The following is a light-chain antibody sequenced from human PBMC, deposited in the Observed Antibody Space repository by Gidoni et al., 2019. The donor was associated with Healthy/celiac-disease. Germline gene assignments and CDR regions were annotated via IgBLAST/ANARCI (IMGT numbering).Light chain of an antibody. CDR1: QSVNSN. Sequence: EIVMTQSPATLSVSPGERATLSCRASQSVNSNLAWYQQKPGQAPRLLIYGASTRATGIPARFSGSVSGTEFTLTISSLQSEDFAVSYCQQYNNWPPYTFXQXTKLEIK. CDR2: GAS. CDR3: QQYNNWPPYT. J-gene: IGKJ2*01. V-gene: IGKV3-15*01.